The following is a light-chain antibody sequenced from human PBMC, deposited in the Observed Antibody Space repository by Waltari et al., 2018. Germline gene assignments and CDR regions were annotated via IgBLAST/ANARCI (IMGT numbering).Light chain of an antibody. CDR3: QTWGTGVVV. V-gene: IGLV4-69*01. J-gene: IGLJ2*01. CDR1: SGHINYA. Sequence: QLVVTQSPSASASLGASVRLTCTLDSGHINYAIAWHQPQPEKGPRFLMKVNSAGTLTRGDGIPDRFSGSTSGAERYLTISSLQSEDEAVYYCQTWGTGVVVFGGGSKLTVL. CDR2: VNSAGTL.